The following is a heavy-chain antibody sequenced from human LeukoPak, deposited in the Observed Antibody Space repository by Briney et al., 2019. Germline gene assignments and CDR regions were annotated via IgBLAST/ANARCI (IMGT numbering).Heavy chain of an antibody. J-gene: IGHJ4*02. Sequence: GGSLRLSCAASGFTFSSYAMHWVRQAPGKGLEWVAVISYDGSNKYYADSVKGRFTISRDNSRNTLYLQMNSLRAEDTAVYYCARLYSSSVNFWGQGTMVTVSS. CDR2: ISYDGSNK. D-gene: IGHD6-13*01. V-gene: IGHV3-30-3*01. CDR3: ARLYSSSVNF. CDR1: GFTFSSYA.